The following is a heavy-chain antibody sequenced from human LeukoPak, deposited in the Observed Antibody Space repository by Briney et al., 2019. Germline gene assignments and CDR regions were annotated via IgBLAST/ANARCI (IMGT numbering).Heavy chain of an antibody. D-gene: IGHD2-2*02. CDR3: ARGRSPAGIQGNWFDP. CDR1: GYTFTSYD. CDR2: MNPNSGNT. V-gene: IGHV1-8*01. Sequence: APVKVSCKASGYTFTSYDINWVRQATGQGLEWMGWMNPNSGNTGYAQKFQGRVTMTRNTSISTAYMELSSLRSEDTAVYYCARGRSPAGIQGNWFDPWGQGTLVTVSS. J-gene: IGHJ5*02.